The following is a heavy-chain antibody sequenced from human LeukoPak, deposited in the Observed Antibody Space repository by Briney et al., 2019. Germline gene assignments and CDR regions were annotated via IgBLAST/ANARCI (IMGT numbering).Heavy chain of an antibody. CDR1: GFTFTSYY. D-gene: IGHD4-11*01. Sequence: VGSLRLSCAASGFTFTSYYMNWVRQAPGQGLEWMACINPNSGGTNYAQTFKGRFTMTRDTSISTAYMQMSSLRSEDTAVYYCAIVGVYSNYGYYNHYMDVGGKRPTL. CDR3: AIVGVYSNYGYYNHYMDV. V-gene: IGHV1-2*02. CDR2: INPNSGGT. J-gene: IGHJ6*03.